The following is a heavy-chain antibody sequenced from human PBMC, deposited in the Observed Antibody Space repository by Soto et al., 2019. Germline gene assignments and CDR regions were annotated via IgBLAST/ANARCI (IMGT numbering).Heavy chain of an antibody. V-gene: IGHV3-21*01. CDR1: GFTFSSYS. J-gene: IGHJ6*02. Sequence: GGSLRLSCAASGFTFSSYSMNWVRQAPGKGLEWVSSISSSSSYIYYADSVKGRFTISRDNAKNSLYLQMNSLRAEDTAVYYCERDLGAADEYGMDVWGQGTTVTVSS. CDR2: ISSSSSYI. CDR3: ERDLGAADEYGMDV. D-gene: IGHD6-13*01.